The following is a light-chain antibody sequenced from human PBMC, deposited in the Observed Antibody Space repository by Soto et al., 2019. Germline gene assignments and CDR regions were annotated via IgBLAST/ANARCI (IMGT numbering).Light chain of an antibody. CDR2: DAS. CDR3: QQRSNWPIT. Sequence: EIVLTQSPATLSLSPGERATLSCRASQSVSSYLAWYQQKPGQAPRLLIYDASNRATGIPARFSGSGSGTDFPLTISSLEPEDFAVYYCQQRSNWPITFGQGTRLDIK. J-gene: IGKJ5*01. CDR1: QSVSSY. V-gene: IGKV3-11*01.